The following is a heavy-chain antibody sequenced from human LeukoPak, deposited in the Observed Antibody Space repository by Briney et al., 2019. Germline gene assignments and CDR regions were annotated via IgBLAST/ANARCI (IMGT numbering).Heavy chain of an antibody. J-gene: IGHJ4*02. V-gene: IGHV3-30*18. Sequence: GRSLRLSCAASGFTFITYGMHWVRQAPGKGLEWVAVISYDGSNKYYADSVKGRFTISRDNSKNTLYLQMNSLRAEDTAVYHCAKDPRYFDWSTPSSNFDSWGQGAVVTVSS. CDR2: ISYDGSNK. D-gene: IGHD3-9*01. CDR1: GFTFITYG. CDR3: AKDPRYFDWSTPSSNFDS.